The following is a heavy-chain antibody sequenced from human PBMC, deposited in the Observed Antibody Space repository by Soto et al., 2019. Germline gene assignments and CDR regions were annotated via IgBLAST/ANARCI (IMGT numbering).Heavy chain of an antibody. Sequence: QLQLQESGPGLVKPSETLSLTCTVSGGSISSNIYHWGWIRQHPGKGLEWIGRIYNSGRTYYNASLKSRVSISIDTSKNQFSLKLTSVTAADTAVYFCARHPVYATGWQIDYWGQGALVTVSS. V-gene: IGHV4-39*01. J-gene: IGHJ4*02. D-gene: IGHD2-2*01. CDR2: IYNSGRT. CDR1: GGSISSNIYH. CDR3: ARHPVYATGWQIDY.